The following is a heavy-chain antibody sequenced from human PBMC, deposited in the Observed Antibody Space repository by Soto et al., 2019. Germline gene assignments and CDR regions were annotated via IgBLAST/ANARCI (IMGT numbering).Heavy chain of an antibody. D-gene: IGHD6-13*01. Sequence: QVQLVQSGAEVKNPGASVKVSCKASGYTFTNYYIHWVRQPPGHGLEWMAIINPSSGSTNYAHNFQGRVTLARDTFTNTVYMELSSLRSEDTAIYYCARGLAAGDYWGQGTLVTVSS. CDR1: GYTFTNYY. V-gene: IGHV1-46*01. J-gene: IGHJ4*02. CDR2: INPSSGST. CDR3: ARGLAAGDY.